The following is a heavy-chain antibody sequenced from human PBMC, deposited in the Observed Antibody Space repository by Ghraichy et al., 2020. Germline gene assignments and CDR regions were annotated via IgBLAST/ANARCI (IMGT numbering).Heavy chain of an antibody. CDR1: GGSISRGGYS. CDR3: VKGEGDDAFDV. CDR2: SYHRGST. V-gene: IGHV4-30-2*01. J-gene: IGHJ3*01. Sequence: SETLSLTCAVSGGSISRGGYSWGWIRQPPGGGLEWIVYSYHRGSTYYNPSLQSPVTISVDSSKNHFSLRLTSMTAADTAVYFCVKGEGDDAFDVWGQGTMVTVSS. D-gene: IGHD1-26*01.